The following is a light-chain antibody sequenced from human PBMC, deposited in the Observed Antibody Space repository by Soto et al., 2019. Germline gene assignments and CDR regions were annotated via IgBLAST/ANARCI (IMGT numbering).Light chain of an antibody. J-gene: IGKJ4*01. CDR3: QQCAHSPLT. Sequence: IVLTQSPGTLSLSPGQRATLSCRASQSVGNNYVAWFQQRPGQAPRLLISDASRRATGIPDRFSGSGSGTDFTLSISGLEPEDFAVYYCQQCAHSPLTFGGGTKVEI. V-gene: IGKV3-20*01. CDR2: DAS. CDR1: QSVGNNY.